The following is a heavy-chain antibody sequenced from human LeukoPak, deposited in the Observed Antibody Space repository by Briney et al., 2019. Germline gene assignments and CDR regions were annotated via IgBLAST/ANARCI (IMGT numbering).Heavy chain of an antibody. J-gene: IGHJ3*02. CDR1: GFTFSNHA. D-gene: IGHD3-16*01. V-gene: IGHV3-23*01. CDR3: AKDREYSYVYDAFDM. CDR2: ISGAGVTT. Sequence: GGSLRLSCAASGFTFSNHAMSWVRQAPGKGLKWVSGISGAGVTTYYPDSVKGRFTISRDNSKNTLYLQMNTLRAEDTAVYYCAKDREYSYVYDAFDMWGQGTLATVSS.